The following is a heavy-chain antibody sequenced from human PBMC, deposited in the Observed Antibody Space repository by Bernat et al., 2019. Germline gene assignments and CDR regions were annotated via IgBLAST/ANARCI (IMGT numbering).Heavy chain of an antibody. CDR1: VGSISSSSYY. V-gene: IGHV4-39*01. J-gene: IGHJ4*02. CDR3: ARQRSSSWYSPFEY. Sequence: QLQLQESGPGLVKPSETLSLTCTVSVGSISSSSYYWGWIRQPPGRGLEWIGSIYYSGSTYYNASLKSRVTISVETNKNQFSLKLSAVTAADPAVYYCARQRSSSWYSPFEYWGQGTLVTVSS. CDR2: IYYSGST. D-gene: IGHD6-13*01.